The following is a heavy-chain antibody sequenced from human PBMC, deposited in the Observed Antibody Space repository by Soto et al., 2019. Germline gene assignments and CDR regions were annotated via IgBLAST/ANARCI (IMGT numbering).Heavy chain of an antibody. CDR1: GGSISDYY. V-gene: IGHV4-59*08. Sequence: SETLSLTCTVSGGSISDYYWAWIRLPPGKGLEWIGYIYYSGSTNYNPSLKSRVTISVDTSKNQFSLKLSSVTAADTAVYYCARHHDSWGQGTLVTVSS. CDR2: IYYSGST. J-gene: IGHJ4*02. CDR3: ARHHDS.